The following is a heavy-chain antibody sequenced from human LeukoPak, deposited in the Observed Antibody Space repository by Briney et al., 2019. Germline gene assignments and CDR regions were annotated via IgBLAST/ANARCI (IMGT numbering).Heavy chain of an antibody. CDR1: GFTFSDYY. V-gene: IGHV3-11*04. CDR3: TSASSSYCGDDCHSVYRSMDF. CDR2: ISSSGSTI. Sequence: PGGSLRLSCAASGFTFSDYYMSWIRQAPGKGLEWVSYISSSGSTIYYADSVKGRFTISRDNSKSTLYLQMNGLRAEDTAVYYCTSASSSYCGDDCHSVYRSMDFWGKGTTVTVSS. D-gene: IGHD2-21*01. J-gene: IGHJ6*03.